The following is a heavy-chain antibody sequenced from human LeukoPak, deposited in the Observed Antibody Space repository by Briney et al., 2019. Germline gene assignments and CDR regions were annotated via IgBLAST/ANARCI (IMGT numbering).Heavy chain of an antibody. Sequence: GGSLRLSCAASGFTFSNSGMHWVRQAPGKGLEWVAGVWFGESSQSYPDAVKGRFTISRDNSKNTVWLEMNSLRVEDTAVYYCAKGGRDTSKYYFDYWGQGTLVTVSS. CDR3: AKGGRDTSKYYFDY. J-gene: IGHJ4*02. CDR2: VWFGESSQ. D-gene: IGHD1-26*01. CDR1: GFTFSNSG. V-gene: IGHV3-30*02.